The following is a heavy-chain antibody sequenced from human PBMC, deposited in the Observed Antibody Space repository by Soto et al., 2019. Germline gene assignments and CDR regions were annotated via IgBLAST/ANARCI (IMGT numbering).Heavy chain of an antibody. CDR1: GGTFSSYT. V-gene: IGHV1-69*02. CDR2: IIPILGIA. J-gene: IGHJ4*02. Sequence: QVQLVQSGAEVKKPGSSVKVSCKASGGTFSSYTISWVRQAPGQGLEWMGRIIPILGIANYAQKFQGRVTITADKSASRAYRELSSLRSEDTAGYYGARGGGMGFGEVPKNWGQGTLVTVSA. D-gene: IGHD3-10*01. CDR3: ARGGGMGFGEVPKN.